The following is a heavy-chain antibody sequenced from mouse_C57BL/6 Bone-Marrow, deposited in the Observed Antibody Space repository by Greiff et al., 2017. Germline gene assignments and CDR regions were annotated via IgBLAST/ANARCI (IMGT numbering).Heavy chain of an antibody. CDR2: IYPGNSDT. D-gene: IGHD1-1*01. CDR3: TKHYYGSRYAMDY. J-gene: IGHJ4*01. CDR1: GYTFTSYW. Sequence: VQLKQSGTVLARPGASVKMSCKTSGYTFTSYWMHWVKQRPGQGLEWIGAIYPGNSDTSYNQKFKGKAKLTAVTSASTAYMELSSLTNEDSAVYYCTKHYYGSRYAMDYWGQGTSVTVSS. V-gene: IGHV1-5*01.